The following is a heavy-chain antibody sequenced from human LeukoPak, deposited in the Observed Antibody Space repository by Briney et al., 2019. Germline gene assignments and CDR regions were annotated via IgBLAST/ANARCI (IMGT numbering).Heavy chain of an antibody. V-gene: IGHV3-53*01. J-gene: IGHJ4*02. CDR3: ARDSSGNQYSSGNFDL. CDR2: LYAGGES. Sequence: GGSLRLSCAASGFAVKSSCMNWVRQAPGKGLEWVSVLYAGGESYYSDFVLGRFTISRDNSNNTVFLEMNSLTADDTAVYFCARDSSGNQYSSGNFDLWGQGTLVTVSS. D-gene: IGHD3-10*01. CDR1: GFAVKSSC.